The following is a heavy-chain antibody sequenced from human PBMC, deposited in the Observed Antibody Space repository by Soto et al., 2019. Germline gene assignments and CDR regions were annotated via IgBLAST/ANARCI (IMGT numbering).Heavy chain of an antibody. CDR1: GFPFSSYS. J-gene: IGHJ5*02. CDR2: ITSSGFDI. D-gene: IGHD1-1*01. Sequence: EVQLVESGGGLVKPGGSLRLSCAASGFPFSSYSMSWVRQAPGKGLEWVSSITSSGFDIYYADSVKGRFSISRDNAKNSMYLQMNSLRADDTAVYFCTRRTGTNYAPWGQGTLVTVSS. CDR3: TRRTGTNYAP. V-gene: IGHV3-21*06.